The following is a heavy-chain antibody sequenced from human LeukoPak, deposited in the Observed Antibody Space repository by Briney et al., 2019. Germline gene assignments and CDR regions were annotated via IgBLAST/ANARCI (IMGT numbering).Heavy chain of an antibody. J-gene: IGHJ4*02. Sequence: PGGSLRLSXAASGFTFRDYYLTWVRQAPGKGLEWVSYISSSGSTIYYADSVRGRFTISRDNAKNSLYLQMNSLRAEDTAVYYCARARAMGSIGVGYWGQGTLVTVSS. D-gene: IGHD5-24*01. CDR3: ARARAMGSIGVGY. V-gene: IGHV3-11*04. CDR2: ISSSGSTI. CDR1: GFTFRDYY.